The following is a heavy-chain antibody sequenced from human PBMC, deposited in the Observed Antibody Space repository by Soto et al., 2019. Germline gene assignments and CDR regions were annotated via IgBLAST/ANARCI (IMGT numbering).Heavy chain of an antibody. J-gene: IGHJ4*02. D-gene: IGHD6-13*01. CDR1: GFTFSSYG. V-gene: IGHV3-30*18. CDR2: ISYDGSNK. Sequence: PGGSLRLSCAASGFTFSSYGMHWVRQAPGKGLEWVAVISYDGSNKYYADSVKGRFTISRDNSKNTLYLQMNSLRAEDTAVYYCAKVGSSSSPLDYWGQGTLVTVSS. CDR3: AKVGSSSSPLDY.